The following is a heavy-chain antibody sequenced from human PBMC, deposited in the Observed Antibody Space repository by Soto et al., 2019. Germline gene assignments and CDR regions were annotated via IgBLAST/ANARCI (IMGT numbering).Heavy chain of an antibody. CDR3: ARTVEYDSIPYYYADF. CDR2: ISGYNGNT. Sequence: ASVKVSCKASGYTFNTYAITWGDQALGQGLEWMGWISGYNGNTNYAQTLQGRGTMTTDTSTSTEYLELRSLRSEDKAVYYCARTVEYDSIPYYYADFWGQGTLVTVSS. J-gene: IGHJ4*01. CDR1: GYTFNTYA. D-gene: IGHD2-21*01. V-gene: IGHV1-18*01.